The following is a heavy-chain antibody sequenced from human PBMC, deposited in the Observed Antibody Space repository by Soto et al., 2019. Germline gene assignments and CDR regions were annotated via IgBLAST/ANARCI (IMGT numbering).Heavy chain of an antibody. J-gene: IGHJ6*03. Sequence: GGSLRLSCAASGFTFSSYAMSWVRQAPGKGLEWVSAISGSGGSTYYADSVKGRFTISRDNSKNTLYLQMNSLRAEDTAVYYCAKFRYDILTGYYGYYYYYMDVWGKGTTVTVSS. D-gene: IGHD3-9*01. CDR2: ISGSGGST. V-gene: IGHV3-23*01. CDR1: GFTFSSYA. CDR3: AKFRYDILTGYYGYYYYYMDV.